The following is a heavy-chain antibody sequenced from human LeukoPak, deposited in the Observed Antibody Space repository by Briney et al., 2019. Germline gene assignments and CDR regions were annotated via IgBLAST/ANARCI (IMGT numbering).Heavy chain of an antibody. D-gene: IGHD4-17*01. CDR2: VSYTGST. V-gene: IGHV4-59*01. J-gene: IGHJ4*02. Sequence: PSETLSLTCIVSGGSISNYHWSWIRQPPGKGLEWIGYVSYTGSTNCNPSLKSRVTMSVDTSKNQFSLNLSSVTAADTAMHYCARASTVTTWSLGYWGQGILVTVSS. CDR1: GGSISNYH. CDR3: ARASTVTTWSLGY.